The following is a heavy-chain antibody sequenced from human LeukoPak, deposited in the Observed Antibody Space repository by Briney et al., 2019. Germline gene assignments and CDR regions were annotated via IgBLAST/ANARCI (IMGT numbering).Heavy chain of an antibody. J-gene: IGHJ4*02. V-gene: IGHV3-23*01. CDR1: GFTFSSYA. CDR2: ISGSGGST. Sequence: QPGGSQRLSCAASGFTFSSYAMSWVRQAPGKGLEWVSAISGSGGSTYYADSVKGRFTISRDNSKNTLYLQMNSLRAEDTAVYYCAKVLEFSWLELTTHDYWGQGTLVTVSS. CDR3: AKVLEFSWLELTTHDY. D-gene: IGHD6-19*01.